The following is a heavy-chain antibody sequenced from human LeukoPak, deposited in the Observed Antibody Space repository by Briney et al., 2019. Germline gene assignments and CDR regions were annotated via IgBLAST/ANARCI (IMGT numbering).Heavy chain of an antibody. V-gene: IGHV3-74*01. CDR3: ARSNQADDY. D-gene: IGHD4-11*01. CDR2: INPGGSST. Sequence: PGGSLRLSCAASGFAFSSYWIHWVRQVPGKGLVWVSRINPGGSSTAYAASVKGRLTISRDNAKNTLYLQMNSLRAEDTAVYYCARSNQADDYWGQGTLVTVSS. J-gene: IGHJ4*02. CDR1: GFAFSSYW.